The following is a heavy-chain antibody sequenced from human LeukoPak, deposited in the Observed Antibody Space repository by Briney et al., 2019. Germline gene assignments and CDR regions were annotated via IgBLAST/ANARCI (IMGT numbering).Heavy chain of an antibody. Sequence: PGGSLRLSCTASVFTFSTYEMNWVRQAPGKGLEWVSYISSGGSTIDYADSGKGPFTISRDNAKNSLNLQMNSLGAEDTAVYYCARDTDYSDSRAYWIDYWGQGTLVTVSS. D-gene: IGHD3-22*01. CDR1: VFTFSTYE. CDR3: ARDTDYSDSRAYWIDY. CDR2: ISSGGSTI. V-gene: IGHV3-48*03. J-gene: IGHJ4*02.